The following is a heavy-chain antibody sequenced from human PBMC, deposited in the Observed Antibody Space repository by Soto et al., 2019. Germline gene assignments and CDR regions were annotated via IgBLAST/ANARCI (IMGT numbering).Heavy chain of an antibody. V-gene: IGHV1-69*02. D-gene: IGHD2-15*01. J-gene: IGHJ6*02. CDR1: GGTFSRYT. CDR3: ASHFTGVLVLGTSPPGGDNYGWDV. CDR2: IIPIVDIP. Sequence: QVQLVQSGAEVKKPGSSVKVSCKASGGTFSRYTFTWVRQAPGQGLEWMGRIIPIVDIPNYAQNFQGRVTITADKSKSTAYMELSSLTSDDTAVYYCASHFTGVLVLGTSPPGGDNYGWDVWGQGTTVSVS.